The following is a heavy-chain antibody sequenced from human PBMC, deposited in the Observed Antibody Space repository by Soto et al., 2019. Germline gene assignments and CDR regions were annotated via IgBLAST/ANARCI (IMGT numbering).Heavy chain of an antibody. J-gene: IGHJ4*02. V-gene: IGHV3-23*01. CDR1: GFTFTSYP. CDR2: VSPSGSTT. Sequence: EVQLLESGGGLIQPGGSLRLSCAASGFTFTSYPMSWVRQAPGKGLDWVSSVSPSGSTTYYADCVKGRFTISRDNFENTLHLQMNSLRAEDTAVYFCARRDISGWYSLDFWGQGTLVTVSS. CDR3: ARRDISGWYSLDF. D-gene: IGHD6-19*01.